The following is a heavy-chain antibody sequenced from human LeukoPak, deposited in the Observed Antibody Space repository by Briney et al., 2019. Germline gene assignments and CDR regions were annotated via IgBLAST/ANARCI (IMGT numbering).Heavy chain of an antibody. CDR1: GGSLSGYY. J-gene: IGHJ3*02. D-gene: IGHD6-13*01. CDR2: IKHSGST. CDR3: ARGQAYSSGWYAPRYAFDI. V-gene: IGHV4-34*01. Sequence: SETLSLTCAVYGGSLSGYYLSWVRPPPREGPEWDGGIKHSGSTNYNPSLKSRVTISVDTSKNQFSLKLSSVTAADTAVYYCARGQAYSSGWYAPRYAFDIWGQGTMVTVSS.